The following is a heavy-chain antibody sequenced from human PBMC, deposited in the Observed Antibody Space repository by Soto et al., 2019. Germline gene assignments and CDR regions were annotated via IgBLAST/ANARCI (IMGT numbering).Heavy chain of an antibody. V-gene: IGHV4-59*01. Sequence: SETLSLTCTVSGGSINSFYWSWIRQSPGKGLEWIGYIYYTGSTVYNPSLKRRTTISLDTSKNQFSLNLTSVAAADTAVYYCARVRYGSGSYLHAFDYWGQGTLVTVSS. CDR2: IYYTGST. J-gene: IGHJ4*02. CDR1: GGSINSFY. CDR3: ARVRYGSGSYLHAFDY. D-gene: IGHD3-10*01.